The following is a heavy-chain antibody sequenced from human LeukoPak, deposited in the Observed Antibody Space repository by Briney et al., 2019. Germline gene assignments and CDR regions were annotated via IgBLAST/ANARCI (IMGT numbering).Heavy chain of an antibody. D-gene: IGHD5-18*01. Sequence: GGSLRLSCAASGFIFSSYWMAWVRQAPGKGLEWVANIKEDGSEKNYVDSVKGRFTISRDNAKNSLYLQMNSLRAEDTAVYYCARDAGYGYDRFDYWGQGTQVTVSS. CDR1: GFIFSSYW. CDR2: IKEDGSEK. J-gene: IGHJ4*02. V-gene: IGHV3-7*01. CDR3: ARDAGYGYDRFDY.